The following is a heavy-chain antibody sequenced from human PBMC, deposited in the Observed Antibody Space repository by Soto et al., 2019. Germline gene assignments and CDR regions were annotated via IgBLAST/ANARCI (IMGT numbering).Heavy chain of an antibody. Sequence: SETLSLTCAVYGGSFSGYYWSWIRQPPGKGLEWIGEINHSGSTNYNPSLKSRVTISVDTSKNQFSLKLSSVTAADTAVYYCARDLGGSNWFDPWGQGTLVTVSS. J-gene: IGHJ5*02. V-gene: IGHV4-34*01. CDR2: INHSGST. CDR3: ARDLGGSNWFDP. CDR1: GGSFSGYY. D-gene: IGHD3-16*01.